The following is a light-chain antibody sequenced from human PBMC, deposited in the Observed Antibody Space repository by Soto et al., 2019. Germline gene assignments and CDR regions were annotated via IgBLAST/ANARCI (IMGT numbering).Light chain of an antibody. CDR1: QSVSSI. Sequence: EIVMTQSPATLSVSPGERATLSCRASQSVSSILAWYQQKPGQAPRLLIYGASTRATGIPARFSGGGSGTEFTLTISSLQSEDFAVYYCQQYYNWPRGTFGQGTKLEIK. J-gene: IGKJ2*02. CDR3: QQYYNWPRGT. CDR2: GAS. V-gene: IGKV3-15*01.